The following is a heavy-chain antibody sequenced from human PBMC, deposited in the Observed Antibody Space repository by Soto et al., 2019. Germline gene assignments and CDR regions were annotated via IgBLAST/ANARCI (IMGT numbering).Heavy chain of an antibody. CDR1: GYKFTTFW. V-gene: IGHV5-10-1*01. CDR3: ARPASGGSRDAFDV. D-gene: IGHD2-15*01. J-gene: IGHJ3*01. Sequence: GESLKISCKASGYKFTTFWLNWVRQTPGKGLEWLGRIDPTDSFTNYSPPFEGHVTISVDRSISTAYLQWNSLQASDTAIYYCARPASGGSRDAFDVWGQGTTVTVS. CDR2: IDPTDSFT.